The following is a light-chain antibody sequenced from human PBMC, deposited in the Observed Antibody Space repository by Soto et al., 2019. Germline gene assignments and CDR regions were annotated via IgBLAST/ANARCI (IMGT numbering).Light chain of an antibody. CDR2: GAS. Sequence: EIVVTQSPGTLSLSPGERATLSCRASQSVSSSYLAWYQQKPGQAPRLLIYGASSRATGIPDRFSGSGSGTDFPLTISRLEPEDFAVYSCQQYGSSPRTFGQGTKVEIK. V-gene: IGKV3-20*01. J-gene: IGKJ1*01. CDR1: QSVSSSY. CDR3: QQYGSSPRT.